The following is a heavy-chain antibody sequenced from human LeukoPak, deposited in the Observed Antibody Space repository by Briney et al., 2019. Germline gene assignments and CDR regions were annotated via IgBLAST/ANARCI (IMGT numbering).Heavy chain of an antibody. J-gene: IGHJ3*02. CDR2: IIPIFGTA. D-gene: IGHD5-18*01. CDR3: ARVGYSYGSDAFDI. CDR1: GGTFNSYA. Sequence: GASVKVSCKASGGTFNSYAISWVRQAPGQGLEWMGGIIPIFGTANYAQKFQGRVTITADESTSTAYMELSSLRSEDTAVYYCARVGYSYGSDAFDIWGQGTMVTVSS. V-gene: IGHV1-69*13.